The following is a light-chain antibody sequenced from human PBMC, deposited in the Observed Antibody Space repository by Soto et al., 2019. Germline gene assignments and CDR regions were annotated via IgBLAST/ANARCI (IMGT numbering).Light chain of an antibody. Sequence: DIQTTQSPSSVSASVGDRVTISCRASQDISNWLAWYQQKPGEAPKFLIYAASNLQSGVPSKFSVSGSGTDFTLTISSLQPEDFAVYYCQQARRFPITFGQGTRLEIK. CDR1: QDISNW. J-gene: IGKJ5*01. CDR3: QQARRFPIT. CDR2: AAS. V-gene: IGKV1-12*01.